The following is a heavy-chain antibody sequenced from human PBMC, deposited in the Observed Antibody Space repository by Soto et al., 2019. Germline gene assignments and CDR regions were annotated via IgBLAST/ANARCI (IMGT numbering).Heavy chain of an antibody. Sequence: SDTLSLICAFYGGSFSCYYWRWIRQPPGKGLEWIGEINHSGSTNYNPSLKSRVTISVDTSKNQFSLKLSSVTAADTAVYYCARGRYCSGGSCYWYYYYYGMDVWGQGTTVT. CDR2: INHSGST. CDR3: ARGRYCSGGSCYWYYYYYGMDV. CDR1: GGSFSCYY. V-gene: IGHV4-34*01. D-gene: IGHD2-15*01. J-gene: IGHJ6*02.